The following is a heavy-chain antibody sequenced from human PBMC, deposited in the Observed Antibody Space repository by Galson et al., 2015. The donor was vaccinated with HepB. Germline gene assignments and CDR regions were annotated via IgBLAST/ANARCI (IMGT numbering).Heavy chain of an antibody. V-gene: IGHV3-30*04. CDR3: ASEGDGPGHCGVSDCRGHGPLLLRESQAPVFVIVPVVGCLDP. D-gene: IGHD3-22*01. Sequence: SLRLSCATSGFTFSSRPMHWVRQAPGKGLEWVAVIRPDGGWQHYADSVKGRFTISRDNVKHTPYMEMNSLRVAEPAVYFCASEGDGPGHCGVSDCRGHGPLLLRESQAPVFVIVPVVGCLDPWGQETLVTVSS. J-gene: IGHJ5*02. CDR2: IRPDGGWQ. CDR1: GFTFSSRP.